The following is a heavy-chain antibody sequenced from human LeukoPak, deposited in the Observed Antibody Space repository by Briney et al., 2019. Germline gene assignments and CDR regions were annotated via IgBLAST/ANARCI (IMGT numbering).Heavy chain of an antibody. D-gene: IGHD3-16*01. CDR2: IYHAGAI. J-gene: IGHJ4*02. Sequence: SETLSLTCTVSGASMDNNNYDWGWIRQPPGKGLEWVGSIYHAGAIYQNPSLKGRVTLSIDMSKNQFSLRLHSVTAADTAVYYCARHGTITFGGVVGHWGQGTRSPSPQ. V-gene: IGHV4-39*01. CDR3: ARHGTITFGGVVGH. CDR1: GASMDNNNYD.